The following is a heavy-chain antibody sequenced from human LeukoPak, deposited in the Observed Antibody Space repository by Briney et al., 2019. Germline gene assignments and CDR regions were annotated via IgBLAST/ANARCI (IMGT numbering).Heavy chain of an antibody. D-gene: IGHD7-27*01. Sequence: ASVKVSCKASGYTFTGSGWYLYWLRQAPGQGLECVGWLHPNNGATGYAQKFQGRVAMTTDTSISTAYMDLSRLISDDTAVYFCARGLNWADPAFDSWGQGTLVTVSS. CDR1: GYTFTGSGWY. V-gene: IGHV1-2*02. CDR2: LHPNNGAT. CDR3: ARGLNWADPAFDS. J-gene: IGHJ4*02.